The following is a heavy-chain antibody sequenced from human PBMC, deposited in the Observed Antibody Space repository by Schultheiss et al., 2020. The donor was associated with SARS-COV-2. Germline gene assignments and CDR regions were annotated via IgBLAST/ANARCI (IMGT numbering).Heavy chain of an antibody. CDR1: GGSFSGYY. CDR2: INQSGST. J-gene: IGHJ4*02. V-gene: IGHV4-34*09. CDR3: ARGVTPRYNGDPHY. Sequence: SETLSLTCAVYGGSFSGYYWSWIRQPPGKGLEWIGEINQSGSTNYNPSLKSRVTISVDTSKNQFSLKLSSVTAADTAVYYCARGVTPRYNGDPHYWGQGTLVTVSS. D-gene: IGHD4-17*01.